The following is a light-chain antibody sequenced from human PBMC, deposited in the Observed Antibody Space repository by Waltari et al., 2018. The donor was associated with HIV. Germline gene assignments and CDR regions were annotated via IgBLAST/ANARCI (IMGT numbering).Light chain of an antibody. J-gene: IGLJ2*01. Sequence: QSALTPPASVSGSPGQSITISCIGITNDVGNYNLVSWYQQHPGKAPKLIIYEITKRPSGVSNRFSGSKSGNTASLTISGLQADDEADYCCCSYSNAGRTFGGGTKLTVL. CDR3: CSYSNAGRT. V-gene: IGLV2-23*02. CDR1: TNDVGNYNL. CDR2: EIT.